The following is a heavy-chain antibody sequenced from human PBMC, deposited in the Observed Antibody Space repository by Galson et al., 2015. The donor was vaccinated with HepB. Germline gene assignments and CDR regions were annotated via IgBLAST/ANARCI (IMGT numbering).Heavy chain of an antibody. CDR2: IYYSGST. CDR3: ARVLRYSFYMDV. CDR1: GGSISNSNYY. Sequence: TLSLTCTVSGGSISNSNYYWGWIRQPPGKGLEWIGNIYYSGSTSYNPSLKSRVTMSVDTSKNQFSLKLSSVTAADTTVYYCARVLRYSFYMDVWGKGTTVTVSS. J-gene: IGHJ6*03. V-gene: IGHV4-39*01.